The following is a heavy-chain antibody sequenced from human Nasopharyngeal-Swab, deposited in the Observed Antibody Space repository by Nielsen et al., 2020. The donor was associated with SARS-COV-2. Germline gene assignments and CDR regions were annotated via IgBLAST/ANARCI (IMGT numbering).Heavy chain of an antibody. Sequence: GESLKISCEASGFTFTTSSMNWVRQAPGKGLEWVSSISTTSNYISYGDSVKGRFTISRDNAKNSLYLQMNSLRAEDTAVYYCARAAEYYYDSRALDGMDVWGQGTTVTVSS. CDR2: ISTTSNYI. D-gene: IGHD3-22*01. CDR1: GFTFTTSS. CDR3: ARAAEYYYDSRALDGMDV. V-gene: IGHV3-21*01. J-gene: IGHJ6*02.